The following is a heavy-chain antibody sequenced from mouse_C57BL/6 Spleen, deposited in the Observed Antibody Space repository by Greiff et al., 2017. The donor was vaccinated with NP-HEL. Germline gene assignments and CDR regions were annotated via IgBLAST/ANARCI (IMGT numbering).Heavy chain of an antibody. V-gene: IGHV1-15*01. CDR1: GYTFTDYE. CDR2: IDPETGGT. J-gene: IGHJ3*01. D-gene: IGHD2-4*01. Sequence: VQRVESGAELVRPGASVTLSCKASGYTFTDYEMHWVKQTPVHGLEWIGAIDPETGGTAYNQKFKGKAILTADKSSSTAYMELRSLTSEDSAVYYCMIRFAYWGQGTLVTVSA. CDR3: MIRFAY.